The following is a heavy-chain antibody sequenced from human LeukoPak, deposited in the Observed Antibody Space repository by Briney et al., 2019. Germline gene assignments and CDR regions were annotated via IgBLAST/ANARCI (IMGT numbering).Heavy chain of an antibody. V-gene: IGHV3-23*01. CDR1: GFTFSSYA. CDR2: ISGSGGST. CDR3: AKDAVIQLWLRYFDY. J-gene: IGHJ4*02. Sequence: PGGSLRLSCAASGFTFSSYAMSWVRQAPGKGLEWVSAISGSGGSTYYAGSVKGRFTISRDNSKNTLYLQMNSLRAEDTAVYYCAKDAVIQLWLRYFDYWGQGTLVTVSS. D-gene: IGHD5-18*01.